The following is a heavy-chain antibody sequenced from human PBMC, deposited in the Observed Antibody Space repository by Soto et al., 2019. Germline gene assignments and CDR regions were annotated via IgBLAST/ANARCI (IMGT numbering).Heavy chain of an antibody. Sequence: QVQLQESGPGLVKPSGTLSLTCAVSGGSISSGTWWSWVRQPPGRGLEWIGEIYHSGSPNYNPSLKSRVTMSVDKSKNLFSLRLSSVTAADSALYYCARRVPAAPNWFDPWGQGPLVTVSS. J-gene: IGHJ5*02. CDR3: ARRVPAAPNWFDP. CDR2: IYHSGSP. D-gene: IGHD2-2*01. V-gene: IGHV4-4*02. CDR1: GGSISSGTW.